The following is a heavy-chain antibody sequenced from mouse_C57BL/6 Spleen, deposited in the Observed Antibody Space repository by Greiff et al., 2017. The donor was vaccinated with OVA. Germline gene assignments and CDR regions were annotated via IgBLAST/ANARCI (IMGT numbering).Heavy chain of an antibody. CDR1: GYTFTSYW. D-gene: IGHD2-1*01. V-gene: IGHV1-61*01. CDR2: IYPSDSET. J-gene: IGHJ3*01. Sequence: QVQLQQPGAELVRPGSSVKLSCKASGYTFTSYWMDWVKQRPGQGLEWIGNIYPSDSETHYNQKFKDKATLTVDKSSSTAYMQLSSLTSEDSAVDYCARSRAYGNSFAYWGQGTLVTVSA. CDR3: ARSRAYGNSFAY.